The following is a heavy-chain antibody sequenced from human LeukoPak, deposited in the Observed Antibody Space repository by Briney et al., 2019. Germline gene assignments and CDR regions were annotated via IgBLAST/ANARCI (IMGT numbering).Heavy chain of an antibody. CDR3: AKDRLVTILLFDY. CDR2: ISSSGSGDNT. CDR1: GVTLSTYA. V-gene: IGHV3-23*01. Sequence: GGSLRLSCAASGVTLSTYAMSWARQAPGKGLEWVSGISSSGSGDNTYYADSVKGRFTISRDNSKNTLYLQMNSLRAEDTAVYYCAKDRLVTILLFDYWGQGTLVTVSS. D-gene: IGHD3-3*01. J-gene: IGHJ4*02.